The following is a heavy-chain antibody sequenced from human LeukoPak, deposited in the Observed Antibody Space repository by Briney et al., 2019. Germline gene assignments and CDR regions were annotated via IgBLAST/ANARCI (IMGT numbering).Heavy chain of an antibody. D-gene: IGHD2-2*02. V-gene: IGHV3-30*02. CDR2: IRYDGSNK. CDR1: GFTFSSHG. J-gene: IGHJ4*02. Sequence: GGSLRLSCAASGFTFSSHGMNWVRQALGKGLEWVAFIRYDGSNKYYVDSVKGRFTISRDNSKNTVYLQMNSLRPEDTAVYYCAKSALGFCSSTSCYMFDQWGQGTLVTVSS. CDR3: AKSALGFCSSTSCYMFDQ.